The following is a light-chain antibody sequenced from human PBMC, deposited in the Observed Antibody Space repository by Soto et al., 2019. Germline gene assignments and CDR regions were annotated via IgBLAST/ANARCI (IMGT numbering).Light chain of an antibody. CDR3: QQYNKWPPVT. CDR2: GAS. Sequence: TVLKQSPGTLSLSPGERATLYCRASQSVSSSYLAWYQQKPGQAPRLLIHGASTRATGIPARFSGSGSGTEFTLTISSLQSEDFAVYYCQQYNKWPPVTFGGGTKVDIK. J-gene: IGKJ4*01. V-gene: IGKV3-15*01. CDR1: QSVSSSY.